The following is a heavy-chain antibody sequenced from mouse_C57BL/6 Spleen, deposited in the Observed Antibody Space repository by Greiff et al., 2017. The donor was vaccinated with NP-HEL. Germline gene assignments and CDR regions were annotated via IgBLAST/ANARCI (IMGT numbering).Heavy chain of an antibody. CDR1: GFSLSTFGMG. J-gene: IGHJ2*01. Sequence: VKLMESGPGILQPSQTLSLTCSFSGFSLSTFGMGVGWIRQPSGKGLEWLAHIWWDDDKYYNPALKSRLTISKDTSKNQVFLKIANVDTADTATYYCARMGYYYGSRSLYFDYWGQGTTLTVSS. CDR2: IWWDDDK. D-gene: IGHD1-1*01. CDR3: ARMGYYYGSRSLYFDY. V-gene: IGHV8-8*01.